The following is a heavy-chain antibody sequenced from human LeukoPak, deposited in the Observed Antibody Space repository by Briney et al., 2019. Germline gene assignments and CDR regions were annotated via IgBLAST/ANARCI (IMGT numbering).Heavy chain of an antibody. Sequence: GGSLRLSCAASGFTFSSYGMHWVRQAPGKGLEWVAVIWYDGSNKHYADSVKGRFTISRDNSKNTLYLQMNSLRAEDTAVYYCARDGTWQWLHYYYGMDVWGQGTTVTVSS. D-gene: IGHD5-12*01. J-gene: IGHJ6*02. CDR3: ARDGTWQWLHYYYGMDV. CDR1: GFTFSSYG. CDR2: IWYDGSNK. V-gene: IGHV3-33*01.